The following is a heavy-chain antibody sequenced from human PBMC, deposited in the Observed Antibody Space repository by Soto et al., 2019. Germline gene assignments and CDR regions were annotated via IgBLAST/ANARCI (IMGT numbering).Heavy chain of an antibody. V-gene: IGHV4-31*03. Sequence: QVQLQESGPGLVKPSQTLSLPCTVSGGSISSGGYYWSWIRPHPGKGLEWIGYLYYSGSTYYNPSLKSRVTISVDPSKNQFSLKRSSVTAADTAVYYWARGGDYQLLNWGQGTLVTVSS. CDR1: GGSISSGGYY. CDR3: ARGGDYQLLN. CDR2: LYYSGST. D-gene: IGHD2-2*01. J-gene: IGHJ4*02.